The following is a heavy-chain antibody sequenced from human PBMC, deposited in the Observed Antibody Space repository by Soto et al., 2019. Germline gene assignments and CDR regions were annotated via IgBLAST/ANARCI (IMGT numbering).Heavy chain of an antibody. CDR1: RFTFSAYA. V-gene: IGHV3-23*01. D-gene: IGHD6-6*01. Sequence: GGSLRLSCAASRFTFSAYAMSWVRQAPGKGLEWVSGISGSGGYTSYADSVTGRFTISRDNSKNTLYLQMRSLRAEDTAVYYCDQDLIESTSSLYYSGMDVWGQGTTVTVSS. J-gene: IGHJ6*02. CDR2: ISGSGGYT. CDR3: DQDLIESTSSLYYSGMDV.